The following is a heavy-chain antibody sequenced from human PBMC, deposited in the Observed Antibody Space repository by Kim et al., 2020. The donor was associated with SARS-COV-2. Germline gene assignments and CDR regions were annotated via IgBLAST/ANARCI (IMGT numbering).Heavy chain of an antibody. CDR1: GFTVSSNY. CDR2: IYSGGST. CDR3: ARGQINDYGDSDDAFDI. V-gene: IGHV3-53*01. Sequence: GGSLRLSCAASGFTVSSNYMSWVRQAPGKGLEWVSVIYSGGSTYYADSVKGRFTISRDNSKNTLYLQMNSLRAEDTAVYYCARGQINDYGDSDDAFDIWGQGTMVTVSS. J-gene: IGHJ3*02. D-gene: IGHD4-17*01.